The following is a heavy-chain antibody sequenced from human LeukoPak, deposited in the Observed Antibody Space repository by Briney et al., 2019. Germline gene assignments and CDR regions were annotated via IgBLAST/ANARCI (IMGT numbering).Heavy chain of an antibody. J-gene: IGHJ4*02. D-gene: IGHD5-24*01. Sequence: KPSETLSLTCTVSGGSICSTTYYWGWIRQPPGKGQDWIGSLYYTGITYYNPSLKSRLTMSVDTSKNQFSLKLSSVTAADTAVYYCVTQLITDGYNYWGQGALVTVSS. CDR2: LYYTGIT. CDR3: VTQLITDGYNY. V-gene: IGHV4-39*01. CDR1: GGSICSTTYY.